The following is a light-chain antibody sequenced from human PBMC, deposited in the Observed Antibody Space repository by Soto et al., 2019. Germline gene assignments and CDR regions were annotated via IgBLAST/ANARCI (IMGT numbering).Light chain of an antibody. CDR1: QSVDSSY. V-gene: IGKV3-20*01. CDR3: HHFGHSPLFA. CDR2: RAS. Sequence: VVLTQSPGTLSSSPGEGVTLSCRASQSVDSSYIAWYQHQRGQAPRHLIYRASYRATDIPDRFSGGGSGTDFTLSISRLEPEDFAVYYCHHFGHSPLFAFGPGTKVQIK. J-gene: IGKJ3*01.